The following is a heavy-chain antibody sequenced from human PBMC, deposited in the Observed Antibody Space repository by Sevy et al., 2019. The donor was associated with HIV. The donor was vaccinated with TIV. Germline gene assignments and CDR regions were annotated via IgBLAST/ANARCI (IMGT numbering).Heavy chain of an antibody. CDR2: IGAYDGHT. J-gene: IGHJ6*02. D-gene: IGHD2-21*02. CDR3: AREYGDVYYGMDV. V-gene: IGHV1-18*04. CDR1: GYSFNTYG. Sequence: ASVKVSCKASGYSFNTYGISWVRQAPGQGLEWMGWIGAYDGHTKYPQKLQGRVTVTKDTSANTAYLELRSLRSDDTAVYYCAREYGDVYYGMDVWGQGTTVTVSS.